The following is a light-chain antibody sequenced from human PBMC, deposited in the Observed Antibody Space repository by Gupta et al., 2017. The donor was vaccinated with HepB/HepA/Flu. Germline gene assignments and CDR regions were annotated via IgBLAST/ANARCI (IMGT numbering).Light chain of an antibody. CDR3: QQYNNWPPLT. CDR1: QSVDSN. V-gene: IGKV3-15*01. J-gene: IGKJ4*01. Sequence: EIVMTQSPATLSVSPGERATLSCRASQSVDSNLAWYQQKLGQAPRLLIYGASTRATGIPARFSGSGSGTEFTLTISSLKSDDFAMYYCQQYNNWPPLTFGGGTKVEIK. CDR2: GAS.